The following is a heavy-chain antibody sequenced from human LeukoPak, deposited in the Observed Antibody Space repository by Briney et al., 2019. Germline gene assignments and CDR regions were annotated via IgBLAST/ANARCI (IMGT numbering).Heavy chain of an antibody. D-gene: IGHD6-19*01. CDR1: GDSISTYY. Sequence: PSETLSLTCTVSGDSISTYYWSWIRQPPGKGLEWIGYIYYSGSTSYNPSLKSRITISVDTSKNQFSLKLSSVIAADTAVYYCARVRYSSGWYLADYWGQGTLVTVSS. CDR3: ARVRYSSGWYLADY. CDR2: IYYSGST. J-gene: IGHJ4*02. V-gene: IGHV4-59*01.